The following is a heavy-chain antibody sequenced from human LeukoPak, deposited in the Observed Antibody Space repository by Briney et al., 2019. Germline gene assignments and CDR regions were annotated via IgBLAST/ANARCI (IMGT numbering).Heavy chain of an antibody. V-gene: IGHV1-18*01. CDR1: GYTFTSYG. J-gene: IGHJ4*02. Sequence: SVKVSCKASGYTFTSYGISWVRQAPGQGLEWMGWISAYNGNTNYAQKLQGRVTMTTDTSTSTAYMELRSLRSDDTAVYYCARVPYYDSSGYYYGDYWGQGTLVTVSS. CDR2: ISAYNGNT. D-gene: IGHD3-22*01. CDR3: ARVPYYDSSGYYYGDY.